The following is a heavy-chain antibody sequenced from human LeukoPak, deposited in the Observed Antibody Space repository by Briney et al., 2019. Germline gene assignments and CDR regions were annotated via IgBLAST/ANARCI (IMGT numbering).Heavy chain of an antibody. J-gene: IGHJ4*02. V-gene: IGHV4-34*01. D-gene: IGHD3-10*01. CDR2: INHSGST. Sequence: SETLSLTCAVYGGSFSGYYWSWIRQPPGKGLEWIGEINHSGSTNYNPSLKSRVTISVDTSKNQFSLKLSSVTAADTAVYYCAGGGLWFGELFFFDYWGQGTLVTVSS. CDR3: AGGGLWFGELFFFDY. CDR1: GGSFSGYY.